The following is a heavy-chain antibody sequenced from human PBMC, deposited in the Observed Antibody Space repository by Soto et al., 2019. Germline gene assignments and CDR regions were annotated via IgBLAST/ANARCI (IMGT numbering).Heavy chain of an antibody. D-gene: IGHD6-13*01. CDR3: ARELPAAAGAHDAFDI. CDR2: ISSSSSYI. CDR1: GFTFSSYS. Sequence: EVQLVESGGGLVKPGGSLRLSCAASGFTFSSYSMNWVRQAPGKGLEWVSSISSSSSYIYYADSVKGRFTISRDNAKNSLYLQMNSLRAEDTAVYYCARELPAAAGAHDAFDIWGQGTMVTVSS. J-gene: IGHJ3*02. V-gene: IGHV3-21*01.